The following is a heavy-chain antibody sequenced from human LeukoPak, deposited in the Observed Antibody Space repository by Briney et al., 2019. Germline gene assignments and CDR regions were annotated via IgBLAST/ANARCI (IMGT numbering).Heavy chain of an antibody. CDR2: INHSGST. J-gene: IGHJ2*01. CDR3: ARDKGLAAAGHWYFDL. V-gene: IGHV4-34*01. CDR1: GGSFSGYY. D-gene: IGHD6-13*01. Sequence: SETLSLTCAVYGGSFSGYYWSWIRQPPGKGLEWIGEINHSGSTNYNPSLKSRVTISVDTSKNQFSLKLSSVTAADTAVYYCARDKGLAAAGHWYFDLWGRGTLVTVSS.